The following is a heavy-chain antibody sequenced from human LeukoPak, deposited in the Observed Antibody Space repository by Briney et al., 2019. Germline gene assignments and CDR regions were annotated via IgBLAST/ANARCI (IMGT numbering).Heavy chain of an antibody. Sequence: GGSLRLSCAASGFTFSPYGMHWVRQAPGKGLEWVSFIRYDETTKYTDSVKGRFIISRDNSKNTLYLQMNSLRAEDTAVYYCARDGIFGVDILSLYWYFDLWGRGTLVTVSS. CDR1: GFTFSPYG. V-gene: IGHV3-30*02. CDR3: ARDGIFGVDILSLYWYFDL. J-gene: IGHJ2*01. D-gene: IGHD3-3*01. CDR2: IRYDETTK.